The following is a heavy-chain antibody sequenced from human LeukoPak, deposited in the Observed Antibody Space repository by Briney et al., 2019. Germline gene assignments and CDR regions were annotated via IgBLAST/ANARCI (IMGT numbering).Heavy chain of an antibody. Sequence: GESLKISCKGSGYSFTSYWIAWVRQVPGKGLGWMGVIYVGDSDTRYSRSFQGQVTISADKSITTAYLQWSSLKVSDTAIYYCARQGVDLAPPDFWGQGTLVTVSS. CDR1: GYSFTSYW. CDR3: ARQGVDLAPPDF. CDR2: IYVGDSDT. J-gene: IGHJ4*02. V-gene: IGHV5-51*01. D-gene: IGHD3-3*01.